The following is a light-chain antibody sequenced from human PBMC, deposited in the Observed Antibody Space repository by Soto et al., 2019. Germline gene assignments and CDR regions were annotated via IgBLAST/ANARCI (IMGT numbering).Light chain of an antibody. CDR2: TAS. V-gene: IGKV3-15*01. J-gene: IGKJ2*01. CDR3: QQYEKSPPKT. CDR1: QSLSNK. Sequence: EIVLTQSPATLSVSPGDTATLSCRASQSLSNKLAWYQQKPGQAPRLLIHTASTRAPGIPARFSGSGSGTLFTLTISSLQSEDFAVYYCQQYEKSPPKTFGQGTKLEIQ.